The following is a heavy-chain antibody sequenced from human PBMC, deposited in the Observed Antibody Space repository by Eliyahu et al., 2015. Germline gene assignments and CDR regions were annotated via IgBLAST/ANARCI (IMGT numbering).Heavy chain of an antibody. CDR3: ARVGNRGIGYVDY. D-gene: IGHD2-15*01. J-gene: IGHJ4*02. V-gene: IGHV3-21*01. Sequence: EXQLVESGGGLVKPGGSXXLSXXASGFXFSSYRRNWVRQAPGKGLEWVSSISSSSSYIYYADSVKGRFTISRDNAKNSLYLQMNSLRAEDTAVYYCARVGNRGIGYVDYWGQGTLVTVSS. CDR1: GFXFSSYR. CDR2: ISSSSSYI.